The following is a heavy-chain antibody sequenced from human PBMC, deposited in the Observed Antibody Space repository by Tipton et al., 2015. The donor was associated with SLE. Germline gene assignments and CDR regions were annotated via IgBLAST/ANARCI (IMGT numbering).Heavy chain of an antibody. D-gene: IGHD3-3*01. V-gene: IGHV3-30*02. J-gene: IGHJ6*02. Sequence: SLRLSCAASGFTFSNYDMHWVRQAPGKGLEWVAFIRYDGSNKYYADSVKGRFTISRDNFKNMLYLQMNSLRAEDTAVYFCAKVVDTMFGVVPLYYYGMDVWGQGTTVTVSS. CDR3: AKVVDTMFGVVPLYYYGMDV. CDR1: GFTFSNYD. CDR2: IRYDGSNK.